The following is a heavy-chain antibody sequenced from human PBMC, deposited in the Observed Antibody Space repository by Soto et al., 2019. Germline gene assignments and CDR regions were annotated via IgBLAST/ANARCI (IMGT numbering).Heavy chain of an antibody. CDR3: ARDRADSSGPIDY. CDR1: GFTFSSYG. J-gene: IGHJ4*02. D-gene: IGHD6-19*01. Sequence: QVQLVESGGGVVQPGRSLRLSCAASGFTFSSYGMHWVRQAPGKGLEWVAVIWYDGSNKYYADSVKGRFTISRDNSKNTLDRQMNSLRAEDTAVYYCARDRADSSGPIDYWGQGTLVTVSS. CDR2: IWYDGSNK. V-gene: IGHV3-33*01.